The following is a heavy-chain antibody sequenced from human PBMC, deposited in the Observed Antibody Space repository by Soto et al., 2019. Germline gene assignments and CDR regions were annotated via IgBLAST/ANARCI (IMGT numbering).Heavy chain of an antibody. CDR1: GLTFSSYS. CDR3: ARDKFGESIVVVPAATGRVGMDV. Sequence: PGGSLRLSCAASGLTFSSYSMNWVRQAPGKGLEWVSSISSSSSYIYYADSVKGRFTISRDNAKNSLYLQMNSLRAEDTAVYYCARDKFGESIVVVPAATGRVGMDVWGQGTTVTVSS. D-gene: IGHD2-2*01. CDR2: ISSSSSYI. J-gene: IGHJ6*02. V-gene: IGHV3-21*01.